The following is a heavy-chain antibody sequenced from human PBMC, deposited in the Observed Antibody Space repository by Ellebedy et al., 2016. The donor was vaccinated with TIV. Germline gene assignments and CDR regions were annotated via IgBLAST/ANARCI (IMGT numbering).Heavy chain of an antibody. Sequence: ASVKVSCKASGYNFTSYDINWVRQATGQGLEWMGWMDPKSGNRGYAQEFQGRFSMSRNTSTNTAYMELTRLTSEDTAVYYCARERRYCTGGYCYSGGMDVWGQGTTVAVS. J-gene: IGHJ6*02. CDR2: MDPKSGNR. CDR1: GYNFTSYD. D-gene: IGHD2-8*02. V-gene: IGHV1-8*01. CDR3: ARERRYCTGGYCYSGGMDV.